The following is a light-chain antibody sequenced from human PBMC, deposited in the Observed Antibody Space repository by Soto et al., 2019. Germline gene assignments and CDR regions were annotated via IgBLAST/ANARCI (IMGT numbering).Light chain of an antibody. CDR1: QSVSRH. Sequence: EIVLTQSPGTLSLSPGERATLSCRASQSVSRHLAWSQQKPGQAPRLLIYDASNRSTGIPARFSASGSVTDFTLTISSLEPEDCAVYYCQQRSNWPPITFGQGTRLEIK. CDR2: DAS. V-gene: IGKV3-11*01. J-gene: IGKJ5*01. CDR3: QQRSNWPPIT.